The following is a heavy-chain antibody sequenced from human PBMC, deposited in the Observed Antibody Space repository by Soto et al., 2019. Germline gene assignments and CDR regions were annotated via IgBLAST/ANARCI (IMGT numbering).Heavy chain of an antibody. Sequence: GGSLRLSCAASGFTFSNYAVTWVRQAPGKGLEWVSTISGSGGSTYYADSVKGRFTISRDNSKNTLYLQMNSLRAEDTALYYCAKGRSYYYYYGVDVWGQGTTVTVSS. CDR3: AKGRSYYYYYGVDV. CDR2: ISGSGGST. J-gene: IGHJ6*02. CDR1: GFTFSNYA. V-gene: IGHV3-23*01.